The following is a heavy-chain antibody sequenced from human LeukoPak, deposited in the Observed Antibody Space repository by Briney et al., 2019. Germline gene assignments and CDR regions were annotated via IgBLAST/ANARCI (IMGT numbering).Heavy chain of an antibody. CDR2: IYYSGST. J-gene: IGHJ5*02. Sequence: ASETLSLTCTVSGGSISSSSYYWGWIRQPPGKGLEWIGSIYYSGSTYYNPSLKRRVTISVDTSKNQFSLKLSSVTAADTAVYYCARPAGYDNWFDPWGQGTLVTVSS. V-gene: IGHV4-39*01. CDR3: ARPAGYDNWFDP. CDR1: GGSISSSSYY. D-gene: IGHD2-15*01.